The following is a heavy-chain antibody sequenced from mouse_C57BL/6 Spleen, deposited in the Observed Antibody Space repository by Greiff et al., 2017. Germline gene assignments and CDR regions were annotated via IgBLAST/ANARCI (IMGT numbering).Heavy chain of an antibody. V-gene: IGHV1-7*01. D-gene: IGHD2-4*01. CDR1: GYTFTSYW. CDR3: ARNYYDSCYAMDC. Sequence: QVQLQQSGAELAKPGASVKLSCKASGYTFTSYWMHWVKQRPGQGLEWIGYINPSSGYTKYNQKFKDKATLTADKSSSTAYMQLSSLTYEDSAVYYCARNYYDSCYAMDCWGQGTSVTVSS. CDR2: INPSSGYT. J-gene: IGHJ4*01.